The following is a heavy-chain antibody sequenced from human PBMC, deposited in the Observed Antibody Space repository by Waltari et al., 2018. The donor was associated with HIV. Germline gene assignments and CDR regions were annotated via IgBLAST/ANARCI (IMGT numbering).Heavy chain of an antibody. CDR3: AGVDWSAFFSFDS. CDR1: TYTFTNYA. D-gene: IGHD3-3*01. V-gene: IGHV7-4-1*01. J-gene: IGHJ4*02. Sequence: QVQLVQSGSDLKKPGASVNVSCKASTYTFTNYALNWVRQAPGQGLEWMGWINTRTGNPTDAPAFTGRFVLSLDTSVSTAYPQIPSLKAGDPAIFYWAGVDWSAFFSFDSWGQGTLVTVSS. CDR2: INTRTGNP.